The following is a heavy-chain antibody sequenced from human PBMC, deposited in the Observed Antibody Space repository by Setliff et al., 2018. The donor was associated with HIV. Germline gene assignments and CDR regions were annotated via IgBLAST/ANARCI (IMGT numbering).Heavy chain of an antibody. J-gene: IGHJ5*02. CDR1: GGSISTYY. CDR2: IYYNGNT. V-gene: IGHV4-59*01. D-gene: IGHD6-19*01. CDR3: ARQFPPYHSGAHYSDL. Sequence: LSLTCTVSGGSISTYYWSWIRQPPGKGLEWIGLIYYNGNTNYSPSLKSRVTISVDSSKNQFSLKLTSVTAADAAIYYCARQFPPYHSGAHYSDLWSQGTLVTVS.